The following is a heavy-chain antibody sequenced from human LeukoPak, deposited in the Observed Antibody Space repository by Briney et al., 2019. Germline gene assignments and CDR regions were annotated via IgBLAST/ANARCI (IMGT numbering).Heavy chain of an antibody. J-gene: IGHJ4*02. Sequence: GGSLRLSCAASGFTFSSYAMSWVRQAPGKGLEWVSAISGSGGSTYYADSVKGRFTISRDNPKNTLYLQMNSLRAEDTAVYYCANRGYSSSWYYFDYWGQGTLVTVSS. D-gene: IGHD6-13*01. CDR1: GFTFSSYA. CDR3: ANRGYSSSWYYFDY. V-gene: IGHV3-23*01. CDR2: ISGSGGST.